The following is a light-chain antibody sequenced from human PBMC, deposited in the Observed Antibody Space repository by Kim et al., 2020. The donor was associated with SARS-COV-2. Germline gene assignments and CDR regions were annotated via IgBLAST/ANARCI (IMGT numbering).Light chain of an antibody. CDR2: GAS. J-gene: IGKJ2*01. V-gene: IGKV3-20*01. Sequence: PGERATRSCRASHSVASRYLAWYQLKPGQAPRLLIFGASSWAAGVPDRFTGSGSGTDFTLTISSLEPEDFAMYYCQQYGTLPYTFGQGTKVDIK. CDR3: QQYGTLPYT. CDR1: HSVASRY.